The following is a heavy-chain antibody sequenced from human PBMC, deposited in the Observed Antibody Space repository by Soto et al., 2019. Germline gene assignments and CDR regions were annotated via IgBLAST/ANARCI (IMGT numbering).Heavy chain of an antibody. CDR2: TYYRSRFFS. CDR3: VRDRYSSSGWFDP. D-gene: IGHD3-10*01. Sequence: SQTLSLTCAISGDRVSSYSAAWNWIRQSPSGGLEWLGRTYYRSRFFSDYAESVKSRIIINPDTSKNQFSLQLKSVTPEDTAVYYCVRDRYSSSGWFDPWGQGTPVTVS. J-gene: IGHJ5*02. V-gene: IGHV6-1*01. CDR1: GDRVSSYSAA.